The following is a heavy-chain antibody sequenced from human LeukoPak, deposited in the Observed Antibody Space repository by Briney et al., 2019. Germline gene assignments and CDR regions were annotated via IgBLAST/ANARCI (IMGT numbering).Heavy chain of an antibody. J-gene: IGHJ6*04. Sequence: GESLKISCKGSGYSFTSYWIGWVRQMPGKGLEWMGIIYPGDSDTRYSPSFQGQVTISADKSISTAYLQWSSLKASDTAMYYCARQPLLGYCSGGSCPGGDYYYGMDVWGKGTTVTASS. D-gene: IGHD2-15*01. CDR3: ARQPLLGYCSGGSCPGGDYYYGMDV. CDR2: IYPGDSDT. CDR1: GYSFTSYW. V-gene: IGHV5-51*01.